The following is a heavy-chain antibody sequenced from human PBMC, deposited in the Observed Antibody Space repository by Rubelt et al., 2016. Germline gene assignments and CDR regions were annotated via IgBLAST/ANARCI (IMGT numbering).Heavy chain of an antibody. CDR2: TSYSGST. D-gene: IGHD6-19*01. Sequence: QLQLQESGPGLVKPSETLSLTCTVSGGSLGSSAYYWGWIRQPPGKGLEWIGSTSYSGSTYYNPSLKSRVTISVDTSKDQFSRKPSSVTAAYKAVYDCARHVSSGWYYYYGMDVWGQGTTVTVSS. J-gene: IGHJ6*02. V-gene: IGHV4-39*01. CDR1: GGSLGSSAYY. CDR3: ARHVSSGWYYYYGMDV.